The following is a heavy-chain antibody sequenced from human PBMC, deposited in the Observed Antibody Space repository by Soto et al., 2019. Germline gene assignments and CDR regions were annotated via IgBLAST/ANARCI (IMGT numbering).Heavy chain of an antibody. Sequence: GGSLRLSCAASGFTFSNYAMSWVRQAPGKGLEWVSVIFSGGSTYYADSVKGRFTISRDNSKNTLYLQMNSLRAEDTAVYYCARDRYPLDYWGQGTLVTVS. CDR3: ARDRYPLDY. D-gene: IGHD1-1*01. CDR2: IFSGGST. V-gene: IGHV3-66*01. J-gene: IGHJ4*02. CDR1: GFTFSNYA.